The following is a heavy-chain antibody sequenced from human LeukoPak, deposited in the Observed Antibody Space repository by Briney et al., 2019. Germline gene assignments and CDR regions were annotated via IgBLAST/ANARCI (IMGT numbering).Heavy chain of an antibody. CDR2: IWYDGLNK. CDR3: ARNSSARFCYYYCMDV. CDR1: GFIFSTYG. D-gene: IGHD3-3*01. Sequence: GGSLRLSCAASGFIFSTYGMHWVRPAPGKGLEWVAVIWYDGLNKDYADSVKGRITISKNNCKNTTFLPKNHRSSEDTALYYCARNSSARFCYYYCMDVWGKGTTVTVSS. J-gene: IGHJ6*03. V-gene: IGHV3-33*01.